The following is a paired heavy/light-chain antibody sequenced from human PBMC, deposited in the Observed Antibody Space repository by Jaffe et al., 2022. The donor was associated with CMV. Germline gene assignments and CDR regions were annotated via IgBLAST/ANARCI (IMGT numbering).Heavy chain of an antibody. D-gene: IGHD2-21*01. Sequence: EVQLVESGGGLVQPGRSLRLSCTASGFTFGDYDLSWVRQAPGKGLEWIGFIRSIAYGGTTEFAASVKGRFTISRDDSKSIAYLQMNSLKTEDTAVYYCKRGFAGPWGQGTLVTVSS. CDR1: GFTFGDYD. J-gene: IGHJ5*02. CDR2: IRSIAYGGTT. V-gene: IGHV3-49*04. CDR3: KRGFAGP.
Light chain of an antibody. Sequence: DIQMTQSPSSLPASVGDRVTITCRASQGISSYLAWYQQKPGNAPKLLLYAASRLEIGVPSRFSGSGSGTDYTLTISSLQPEDFATYYCQQYFITPYTFGQGTKLEIK. CDR1: QGISSY. CDR2: AAS. CDR3: QQYFITPYT. V-gene: IGKV1-NL1*01. J-gene: IGKJ2*01.